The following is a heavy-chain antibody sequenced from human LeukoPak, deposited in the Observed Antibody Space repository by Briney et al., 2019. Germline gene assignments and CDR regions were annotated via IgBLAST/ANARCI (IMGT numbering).Heavy chain of an antibody. CDR3: MRHEEEDGYNAKPFDF. V-gene: IGHV4-39*01. CDR2: IYYSGNT. J-gene: IGHJ4*02. D-gene: IGHD5-24*01. Sequence: SETLSLTCTVSGGSISNSNNYWGWVRQPPGKGLEWIGTIYYSGNTYYNPSLKSRVTISVDTSKNQFSLRLSSVTAADTAVYFCMRHEEEDGYNAKPFDFWGQGTLVTVSS. CDR1: GGSISNSNNY.